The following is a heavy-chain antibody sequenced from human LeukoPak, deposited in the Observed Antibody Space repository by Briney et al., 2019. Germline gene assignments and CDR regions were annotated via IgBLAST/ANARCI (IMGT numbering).Heavy chain of an antibody. V-gene: IGHV4-59*11. CDR3: ARIRDSSGYPYDY. Sequence: SETLSLTCTVSGGSISSHYWSWIRQPPGKGLEWIGYISYGGSTIYNPSLGSRVTISADTSKNQFSLRLSSVTAADTAVYYCARIRDSSGYPYDYWGQGTLVTVSS. D-gene: IGHD3-22*01. CDR2: ISYGGST. CDR1: GGSISSHY. J-gene: IGHJ4*02.